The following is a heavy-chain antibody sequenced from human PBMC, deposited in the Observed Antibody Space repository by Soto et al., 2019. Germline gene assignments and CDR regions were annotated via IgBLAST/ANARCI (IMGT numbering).Heavy chain of an antibody. CDR1: GFTFSGYS. Sequence: EVQLVESGGGLVKPGGSLRLSCVASGFTFSGYSINWVRQAPGKGLEWVSYISGPSIYIYYADSVKGRFTISRDNAKSAVYLQVNGLRAEATAVYYCARGFRNGFNVWGQGTTVSVSS. D-gene: IGHD2-8*01. V-gene: IGHV3-21*01. CDR2: ISGPSIYI. J-gene: IGHJ6*02. CDR3: ARGFRNGFNV.